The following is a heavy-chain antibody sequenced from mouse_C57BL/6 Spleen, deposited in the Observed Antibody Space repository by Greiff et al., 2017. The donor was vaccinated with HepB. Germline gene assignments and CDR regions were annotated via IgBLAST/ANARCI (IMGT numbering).Heavy chain of an antibody. D-gene: IGHD2-14*01. J-gene: IGHJ2*01. CDR1: GFTFSSYA. CDR3: AREGGTHYFDY. CDR2: ISDGGSYT. V-gene: IGHV5-4*01. Sequence: EVQGVESGGGLVKPGGSLKLSCAASGFTFSSYAMSWVRQTPEKRLEWVATISDGGSYTYYPDNVKGRFTISRDNAKNNLYLQMSHLKSEDTAMYYCAREGGTHYFDYWGQGTTLTVSS.